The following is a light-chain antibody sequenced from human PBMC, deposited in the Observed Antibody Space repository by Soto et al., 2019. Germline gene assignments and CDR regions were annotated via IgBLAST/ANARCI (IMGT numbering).Light chain of an antibody. CDR3: QQSVNSPWA. CDR1: QSVSNSF. J-gene: IGKJ1*01. V-gene: IGKV3-20*01. CDR2: GAS. Sequence: EIVLTQSPGTLSLSPGERATLSCRASQSVSNSFLAWYQQKPGQAPRLLIYGASNSATGIPDRFSGSGSGTDFTLTISRLESEDFAVYYCQQSVNSPWAFGQGTKVEIE.